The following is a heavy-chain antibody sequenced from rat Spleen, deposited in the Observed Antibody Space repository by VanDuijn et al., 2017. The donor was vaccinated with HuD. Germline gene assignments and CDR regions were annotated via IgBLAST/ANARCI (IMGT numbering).Heavy chain of an antibody. CDR3: ARGGIYDY. CDR2: IFYDGSST. V-gene: IGHV5-31*01. CDR1: GFTFNNYW. J-gene: IGHJ2*01. Sequence: EVQLVESGGGLVQPGRSLKLSCVASGFTFNNYWMNWIRQAPGKGLEWVASIFYDGSSTYYRDSVKGRFTISRDNAKSTLYLQMDSLRSEDTATYYCARGGIYDYWGQGVMVTVSS. D-gene: IGHD1-2*01.